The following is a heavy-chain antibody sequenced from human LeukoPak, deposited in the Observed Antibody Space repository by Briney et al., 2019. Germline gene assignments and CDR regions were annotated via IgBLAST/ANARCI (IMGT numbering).Heavy chain of an antibody. J-gene: IGHJ4*02. CDR3: ARDAYYYDSSGYSS. V-gene: IGHV3-66*01. CDR2: IYSGGST. Sequence: GGSLRLSCAASGFTVSSNYMSWVRQAPGKGLEWVSVIYSGGSTYYADSVKGGFTISRDNSKNTLYLQMNSLRAEDTAVYYCARDAYYYDSSGYSSWGQGTLVTVSS. D-gene: IGHD3-22*01. CDR1: GFTVSSNY.